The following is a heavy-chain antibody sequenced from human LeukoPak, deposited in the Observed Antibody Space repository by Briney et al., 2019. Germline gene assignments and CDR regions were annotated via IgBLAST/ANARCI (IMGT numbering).Heavy chain of an antibody. V-gene: IGHV3-74*01. CDR3: VRGQATAWGLDY. CDR1: GFSFSTNW. D-gene: IGHD6-13*01. J-gene: IGHJ4*02. Sequence: QPGGSLRLSCVASGFSFSTNWMHWVRQAPGKGLVWVSHISTDARTITYADFVKGRFTISRDNAKNTLYLQMNSLRAEDTALYYCVRGQATAWGLDYWGQGTLVTVSS. CDR2: ISTDARTI.